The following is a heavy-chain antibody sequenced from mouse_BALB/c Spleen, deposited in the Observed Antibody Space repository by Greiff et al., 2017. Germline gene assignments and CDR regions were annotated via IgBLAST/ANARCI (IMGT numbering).Heavy chain of an antibody. V-gene: IGHV1-77*01. D-gene: IGHD2-4*01. Sequence: QVHVKQSGAELARPGASVKLSCKASGYTFTDYYINWVKQRTGQGLEWIGEIYPGSGNTYYNEKFKGKATLTADKSSSTAYMQLSSLTSEDSAVYFCARFDYGYWGQGTTLTVSS. CDR1: GYTFTDYY. CDR3: ARFDYGY. J-gene: IGHJ2*01. CDR2: IYPGSGNT.